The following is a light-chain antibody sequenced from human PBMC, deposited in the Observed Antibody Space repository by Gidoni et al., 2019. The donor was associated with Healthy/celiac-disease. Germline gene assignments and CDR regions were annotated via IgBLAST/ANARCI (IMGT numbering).Light chain of an antibody. Sequence: DNQMTQSPSSLSASVGDRVTITCQASQDISNYLNWYQQKPEKAPKLLNYDASNVETGVPSRFSGSGSGTDFTFTISSLQPEYIATYYCQQYDNLPYTFGQGTKLEIK. V-gene: IGKV1-33*01. CDR2: DAS. CDR1: QDISNY. CDR3: QQYDNLPYT. J-gene: IGKJ2*01.